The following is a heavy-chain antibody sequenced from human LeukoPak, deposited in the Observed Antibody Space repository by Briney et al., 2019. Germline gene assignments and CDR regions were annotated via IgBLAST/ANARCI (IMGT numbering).Heavy chain of an antibody. Sequence: GGSLRLSCAASGFTFSSYAMSWVRQAPGKGLEWVSAISGSGGSTYYAASVKGRFTISRDNSKNTLYLQMSNLRAEDTAVYYCATERGDSPDYWGQGTLVTVSS. CDR2: ISGSGGST. D-gene: IGHD2-21*01. V-gene: IGHV3-23*01. CDR1: GFTFSSYA. CDR3: ATERGDSPDY. J-gene: IGHJ4*02.